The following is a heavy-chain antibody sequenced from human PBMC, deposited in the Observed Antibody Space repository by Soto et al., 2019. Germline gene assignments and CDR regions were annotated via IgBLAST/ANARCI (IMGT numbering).Heavy chain of an antibody. CDR2: TYYSGST. J-gene: IGHJ6*03. V-gene: IGHV4-31*03. D-gene: IGHD3-10*01. CDR1: GGSISSGGYY. CDR3: ARDYGSGNRYMDV. Sequence: QVQLQESGPGLVKPAQTLSLTCTVSGGSISSGGYYWSWIRQHPGKGLEWIGYTYYSGSTYYNPSLKSRVTISVDTSKNQFSLKLSSVTAADTAVYYCARDYGSGNRYMDVWGKGTTVTVSS.